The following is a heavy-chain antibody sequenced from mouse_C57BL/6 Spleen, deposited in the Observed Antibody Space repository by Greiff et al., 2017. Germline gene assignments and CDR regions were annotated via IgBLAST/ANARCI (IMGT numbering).Heavy chain of an antibody. D-gene: IGHD1-1*01. J-gene: IGHJ1*03. Sequence: VQLKQSGPELVKPGDSVKISCKASGYSFTGYFMNWVMQSHGKGLEWIGRINPYNGDTFYNQKFKGKATLTVDKSSSTAHMELRSLTAENSAVYYGAREGYGSSYEGSFEVWGTGTTVTVSS. CDR3: AREGYGSSYEGSFEV. CDR2: INPYNGDT. CDR1: GYSFTGYF. V-gene: IGHV1-20*01.